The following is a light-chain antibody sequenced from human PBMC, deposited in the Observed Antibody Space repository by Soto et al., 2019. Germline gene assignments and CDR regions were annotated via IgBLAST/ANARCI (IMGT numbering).Light chain of an antibody. CDR2: DAS. J-gene: IGKJ4*01. CDR1: QDIHSF. Sequence: DIQMTQSPSSLSASVGDRVTIACQATQDIHSFLAWYRQKPGKAPKFLIFDASNLERRVPSRFSGSGSGTDFTFTISSLQPEDIATYFCQQYDSLPLTFGGGTKVEV. CDR3: QQYDSLPLT. V-gene: IGKV1-33*01.